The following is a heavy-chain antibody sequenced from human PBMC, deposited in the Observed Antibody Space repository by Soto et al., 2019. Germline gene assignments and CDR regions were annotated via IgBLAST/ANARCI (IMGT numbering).Heavy chain of an antibody. CDR3: ASKVELRLAARANRDAFDI. J-gene: IGHJ3*02. V-gene: IGHV1-69*02. D-gene: IGHD6-6*01. Sequence: ASVKVSCKASGGTFSSYTISWVRQAPGQGLEWMGRIIHILGIANYAQKFQGRVTITADKSTSTAYMELSSLRSEDAAVYYCASKVELRLAARANRDAFDIWGQGTMVTVSS. CDR2: IIHILGIA. CDR1: GGTFSSYT.